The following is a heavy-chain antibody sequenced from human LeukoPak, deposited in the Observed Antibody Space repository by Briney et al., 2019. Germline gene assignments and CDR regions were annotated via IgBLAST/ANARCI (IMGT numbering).Heavy chain of an antibody. D-gene: IGHD4-23*01. CDR1: GYTFTGYY. Sequence: ASVKVSCKASGYTFTGYYMHWVRQAPGQGLEWMGWINPNSGGTNYAQKFQGRVTMTRDTSISTAYMELSRLRPDDTAVYYCARDTVLRWIIDYWGQGTLVTVSS. CDR2: INPNSGGT. V-gene: IGHV1-2*02. CDR3: ARDTVLRWIIDY. J-gene: IGHJ4*02.